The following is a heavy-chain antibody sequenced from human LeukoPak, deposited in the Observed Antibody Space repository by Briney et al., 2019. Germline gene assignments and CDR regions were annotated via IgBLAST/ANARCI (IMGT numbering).Heavy chain of an antibody. Sequence: ASVKVSCKASGYTFTGYYIRWVRQAPGQGLEWMGRINPNNGGTNYAQKFQGRVTMTRDMSMSTAYMELSRLRSVDTAVYYCAGEDNSSGYRPFDIRDQGTMVTVPS. J-gene: IGHJ3*02. CDR1: GYTFTGYY. D-gene: IGHD3-22*01. V-gene: IGHV1-2*06. CDR3: AGEDNSSGYRPFDI. CDR2: INPNNGGT.